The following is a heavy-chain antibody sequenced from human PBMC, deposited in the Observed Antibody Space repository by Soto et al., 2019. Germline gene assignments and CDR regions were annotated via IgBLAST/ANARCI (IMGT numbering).Heavy chain of an antibody. Sequence: QVQLVQSGAEVKKPGASVKVSCKASGYTFTSYGINWVRQAPGQGLEWLGCISAYDGYTNYAQILQGRVSMTTDTSTKTAYMELRSLRSDDTAMYYCARGGFYDSSGARNYYYYGMNVWGHGTTVTVSS. D-gene: IGHD3-22*01. CDR3: ARGGFYDSSGARNYYYYGMNV. CDR1: GYTFTSYG. CDR2: ISAYDGYT. V-gene: IGHV1-18*01. J-gene: IGHJ6*02.